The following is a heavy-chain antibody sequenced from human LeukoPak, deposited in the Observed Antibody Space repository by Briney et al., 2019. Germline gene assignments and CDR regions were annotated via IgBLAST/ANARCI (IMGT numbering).Heavy chain of an antibody. V-gene: IGHV1-18*01. CDR2: ISAYNGNT. Sequence: GASVKVSCKISGNNLREVSMNWVRQAPGQGLEWMGWISAYNGNTNYAQKLQGRVTMTTDTSTSTAYMELRSLRSDDTAVYYCARVYDILTHYYYYGMDVWGQGTTVTVSS. J-gene: IGHJ6*02. D-gene: IGHD3-9*01. CDR1: GNNLREVS. CDR3: ARVYDILTHYYYYGMDV.